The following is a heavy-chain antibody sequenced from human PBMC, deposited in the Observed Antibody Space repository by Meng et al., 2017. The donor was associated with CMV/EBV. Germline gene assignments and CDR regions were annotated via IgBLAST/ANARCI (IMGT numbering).Heavy chain of an antibody. V-gene: IGHV2-5*01. CDR2: IYWNDDK. D-gene: IGHD3-3*01. CDR3: AHSLGYYDFWSGYLYYFDY. J-gene: IGHJ4*02. Sequence: LSTSGVGVGWIRQPPGKTLEWLALIYWNDDKRYSPSLKSRLTITKDTSKNQVVLTMTNMDPVDTATYYCAHSLGYYDFWSGYLYYFDYWGQGTLVTVSS. CDR1: LSTSGVG.